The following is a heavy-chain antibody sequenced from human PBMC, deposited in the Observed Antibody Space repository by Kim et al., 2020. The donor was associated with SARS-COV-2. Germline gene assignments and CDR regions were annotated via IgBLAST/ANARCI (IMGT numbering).Heavy chain of an antibody. Sequence: SETLSLTCAVSGGSISSSNWWSWVRQPPGKGLEWIGEIYHSGSTNYNPSLKSRVTISVDKSKNQFSLKLSSVTAADTAVYYCARARIVVVPAAHGDAFDIWGQGTMVTVSS. J-gene: IGHJ3*02. CDR3: ARARIVVVPAAHGDAFDI. V-gene: IGHV4-4*02. D-gene: IGHD2-2*01. CDR1: GGSISSSNW. CDR2: IYHSGST.